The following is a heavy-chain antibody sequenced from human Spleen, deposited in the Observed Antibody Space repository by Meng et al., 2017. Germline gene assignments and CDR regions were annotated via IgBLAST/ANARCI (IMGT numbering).Heavy chain of an antibody. CDR2: ISTHDGNT. Sequence: ASVKVSCKASGYTFPNYGISWVRQAPGQGLEWMGWISTHDGNTNYAQKFKGRLTMTTDTSTSTAYMELSSLRSDDTAVYYCARDFMCSGGSCLDVFDIWGQGTMVTVSS. CDR1: GYTFPNYG. CDR3: ARDFMCSGGSCLDVFDI. V-gene: IGHV1-18*04. D-gene: IGHD2-15*01. J-gene: IGHJ3*02.